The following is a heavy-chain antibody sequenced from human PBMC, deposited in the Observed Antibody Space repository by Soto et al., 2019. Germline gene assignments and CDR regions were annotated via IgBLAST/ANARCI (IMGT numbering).Heavy chain of an antibody. CDR2: IIPIFDAP. CDR1: GGTFNMYA. V-gene: IGHV1-69*01. J-gene: IGHJ4*02. D-gene: IGHD3-16*01. CDR3: TRAIGSGGVMGGFDY. Sequence: QVELVQSGAQVKKPGSAVKVSCKASGGTFNMYAMNWVRQAPGHGLEWMGGIIPIFDAPRYSEQFRGRVTITVDESTGTAYMELSSLRSDDTAIYYCTRAIGSGGVMGGFDYWGQGTLVTVSS.